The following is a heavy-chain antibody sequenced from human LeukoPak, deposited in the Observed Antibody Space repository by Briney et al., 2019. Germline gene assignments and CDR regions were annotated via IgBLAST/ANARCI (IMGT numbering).Heavy chain of an antibody. CDR1: GLSPSSYS. CDR3: ARDRRYSDSGYFYYDY. J-gene: IGHJ4*02. Sequence: GGSLRLSCVASGLSPSSYSINWVRQAPGKGLEWVSYIGCGADHIYYADSVKGRLTISRDIGKNSLYLQMNSLRVEDTAVYYCARDRRYSDSGYFYYDYWGQGALVTDSS. V-gene: IGHV3-48*01. D-gene: IGHD3-22*01. CDR2: IGCGADHI.